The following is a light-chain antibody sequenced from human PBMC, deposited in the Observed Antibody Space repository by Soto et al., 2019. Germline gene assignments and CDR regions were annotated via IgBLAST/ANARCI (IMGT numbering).Light chain of an antibody. V-gene: IGKV2-28*01. Sequence: DIVMTQSPLSLPVTPGEPASISCRSSQSLLHSNGYNYLDWYLQKPGQSPQLLISLGSNRASGVPERFSCSGSGTDFTLKISRVEAEDVGVYYCMQALQTPYTFGQGTKLEIK. CDR3: MQALQTPYT. J-gene: IGKJ2*01. CDR2: LGS. CDR1: QSLLHSNGYNY.